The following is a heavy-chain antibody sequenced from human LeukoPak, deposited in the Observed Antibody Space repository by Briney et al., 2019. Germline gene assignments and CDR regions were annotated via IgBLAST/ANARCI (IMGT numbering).Heavy chain of an antibody. CDR2: INPAGGST. J-gene: IGHJ4*02. CDR3: AREAEFRYDLGYHFDY. V-gene: IGHV1-46*01. CDR1: GYTFTKYY. Sequence: ASVKVSCKASGYTFTKYYIHCVRQAPGQGLEWMGIINPAGGSTIYAQKFQGRVTMTRDTSTSTVYMELSSLRSEDTAVYYCAREAEFRYDLGYHFDYWGQGTLVTVSS. D-gene: IGHD2-2*01.